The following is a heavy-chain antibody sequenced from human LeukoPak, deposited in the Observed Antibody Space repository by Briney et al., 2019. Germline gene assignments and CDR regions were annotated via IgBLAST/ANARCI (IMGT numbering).Heavy chain of an antibody. D-gene: IGHD3-3*01. J-gene: IGHJ6*03. Sequence: GGSLRLSCAASGFTFSNYWMTWVRQAPGRGLGCVADIRQDGSEKLYVKSVGGRLTISRDNAKMSLFLQMDSLRAEDTAVYYCARDNGVVHGVYYMDVWGKGTTVTVS. CDR1: GFTFSNYW. V-gene: IGHV3-7*01. CDR2: IRQDGSEK. CDR3: ARDNGVVHGVYYMDV.